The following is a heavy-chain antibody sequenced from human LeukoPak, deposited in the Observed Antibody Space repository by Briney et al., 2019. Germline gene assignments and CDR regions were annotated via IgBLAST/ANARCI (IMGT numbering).Heavy chain of an antibody. Sequence: ASLKVSCKASGYTFTSYAMNWVRQAPGQGLEWMGWINTNTGNPTYAQGFTGRFVFSLDTSVSTAYLQISSLKAEDTAVYYCARDGRTDCTNGVCYTVWSIDYWGQGTLVTVSS. CDR3: ARDGRTDCTNGVCYTVWSIDY. CDR2: INTNTGNP. D-gene: IGHD2-8*01. V-gene: IGHV7-4-1*02. CDR1: GYTFTSYA. J-gene: IGHJ4*02.